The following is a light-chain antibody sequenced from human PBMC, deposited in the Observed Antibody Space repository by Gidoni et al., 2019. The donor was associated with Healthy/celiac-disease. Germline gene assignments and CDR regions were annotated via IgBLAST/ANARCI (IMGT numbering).Light chain of an antibody. CDR2: AAS. V-gene: IGKV1-9*01. J-gene: IGKJ2*01. Sequence: IQLTQSPSSLSASVGDRVTITCRASQGISSYLAWYPQKPGKAPKLLIYAASTLQSGVPSRFSGSGSGTDFTLTISSLQPEDFATYYCQQLNSYPYTFGQGTKLEIK. CDR3: QQLNSYPYT. CDR1: QGISSY.